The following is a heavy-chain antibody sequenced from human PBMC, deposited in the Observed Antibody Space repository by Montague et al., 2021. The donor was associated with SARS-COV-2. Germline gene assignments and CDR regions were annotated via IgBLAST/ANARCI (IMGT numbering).Heavy chain of an antibody. V-gene: IGHV4-59*08. CDR3: AGNRRITMIVVVIGSGFDP. D-gene: IGHD3-22*01. CDR1: GGSISSYF. J-gene: IGHJ5*02. CDR2: IYYSGTT. Sequence: SETLSLACTVSGGSISSYFWSWIRQPPGKGLEWIGSIYYSGTTXXXPSXXXRVTISVDTSKNQFSLKLSSVTAADTAVYYCAGNRRITMIVVVIGSGFDPWGQGTLVTVSS.